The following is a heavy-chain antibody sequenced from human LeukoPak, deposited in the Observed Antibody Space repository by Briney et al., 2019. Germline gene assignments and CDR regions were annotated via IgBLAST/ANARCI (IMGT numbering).Heavy chain of an antibody. Sequence: VASVKVSCKASGYTFTTYGISWVRQAPGQGLEWMGWISAYNGNTNYAQKLQGRVTMTTDTSTSTAYMELRSLRSDDTAVYYCASWPYSYGQYYFDQWGQGTLVTVSS. V-gene: IGHV1-18*01. CDR3: ASWPYSYGQYYFDQ. CDR2: ISAYNGNT. CDR1: GYTFTTYG. J-gene: IGHJ4*02. D-gene: IGHD5-18*01.